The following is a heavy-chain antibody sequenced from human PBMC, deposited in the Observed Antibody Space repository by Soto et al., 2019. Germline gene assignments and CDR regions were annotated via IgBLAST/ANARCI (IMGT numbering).Heavy chain of an antibody. V-gene: IGHV4-4*02. CDR1: GGSISSSNW. CDR3: LREAPDGDYGNDYYYGMDV. D-gene: IGHD4-17*01. J-gene: IGHJ6*02. Sequence: PSETLSLTCAVSGGSISSSNWWSWVRQPAGKGLEWIGEIYHSGSTNYNPSLKSRVTISVDKSKNQFSLKLSSVTAADTAVYYCLREAPDGDYGNDYYYGMDVWGQGTTVTVSS. CDR2: IYHSGST.